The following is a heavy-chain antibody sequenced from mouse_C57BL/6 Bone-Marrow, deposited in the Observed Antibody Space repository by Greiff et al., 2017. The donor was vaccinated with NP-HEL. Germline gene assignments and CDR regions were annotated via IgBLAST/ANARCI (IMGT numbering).Heavy chain of an antibody. CDR2: IHPNSGST. D-gene: IGHD2-1*01. J-gene: IGHJ4*01. CDR1: GYTFTSYW. CDR3: ALIYYGNLYAMDY. V-gene: IGHV1-64*01. Sequence: QVQLQQPGAELVKPGASVKLSCKASGYTFTSYWMHWVKQRPGQGLEWIGMIHPNSGSTNYNEKFKSKATLTVDKSSSTAYMQLSSLTSEDSAFYYCALIYYGNLYAMDYWGQGTSVTVSS.